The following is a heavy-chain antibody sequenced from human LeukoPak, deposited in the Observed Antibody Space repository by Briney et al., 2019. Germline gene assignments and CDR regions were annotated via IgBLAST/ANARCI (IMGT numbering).Heavy chain of an antibody. CDR3: ARGAVVVVPAAMPEP. D-gene: IGHD2-2*01. CDR1: GYTFTGYY. CDR2: INPNSGGT. V-gene: IGHV1-2*02. J-gene: IGHJ4*02. Sequence: GSVKVSCRASGYTFTGYYMHWVRQAPGQGLEWMGWINPNSGGTNYAQKFQGRVTMTRDTSISTAYMELSRLRSDDTAVYYCARGAVVVVPAAMPEPWGQGTLVTVSS.